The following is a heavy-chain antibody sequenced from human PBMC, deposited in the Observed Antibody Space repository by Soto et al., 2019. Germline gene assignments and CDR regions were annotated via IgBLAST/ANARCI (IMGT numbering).Heavy chain of an antibody. CDR1: GGSISSYY. Sequence: PSGTLSLTCTVSGGSISSYYWSWIRQPPGKGLEWIGYIYYSGSTNYNPSLKSRVTISVDTSKNQFSLKLSSVTAADTAVYYCARSTQDYYDSSGYRARLYYYYGMDVWGQGTTVTVSS. J-gene: IGHJ6*02. CDR2: IYYSGST. CDR3: ARSTQDYYDSSGYRARLYYYYGMDV. V-gene: IGHV4-59*01. D-gene: IGHD3-22*01.